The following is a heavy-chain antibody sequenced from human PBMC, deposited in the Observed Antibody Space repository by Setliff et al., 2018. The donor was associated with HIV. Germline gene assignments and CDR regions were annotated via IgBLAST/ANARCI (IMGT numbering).Heavy chain of an antibody. J-gene: IGHJ1*01. CDR1: GFTFSNYW. CDR3: ARGPSSTHWSPGYFQH. CDR2: INSDGSST. V-gene: IGHV3-74*01. D-gene: IGHD2-8*02. Sequence: PGGSLRLSCAASGFTFSNYWMHWVRQAPGKGLVWVSRINSDGSSTYYADSVKGRFTISRDNAKNSLYLQVNNLRAEGTAVYYCARGPSSTHWSPGYFQHWGQGTPVTVSS.